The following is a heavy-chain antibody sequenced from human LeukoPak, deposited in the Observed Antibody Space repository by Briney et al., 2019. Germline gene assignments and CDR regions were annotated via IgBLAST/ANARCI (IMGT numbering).Heavy chain of an antibody. Sequence: PGGSLRLSCAASGFTVTNNDMGWVRQAPGKGLECVSVLNIAGSTYYADSVKGRFTISRDNSKNTLYLQMNTLRAEDTALYYCTTITFGGVIDHWGQGTLVTVSS. J-gene: IGHJ4*02. CDR2: LNIAGST. CDR1: GFTVTNND. V-gene: IGHV3-53*01. D-gene: IGHD3-16*01. CDR3: TTITFGGVIDH.